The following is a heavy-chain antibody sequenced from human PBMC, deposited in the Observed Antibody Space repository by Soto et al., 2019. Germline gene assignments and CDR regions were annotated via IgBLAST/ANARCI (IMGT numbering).Heavy chain of an antibody. CDR2: INPSGGST. J-gene: IGHJ6*02. D-gene: IGHD3-10*01. Sequence: ASVKVSCKASGYTFTSYYMHWVRQAPGQGLEWMGIINPSGGSTSYAQKFQGRVTMTRDTSTSTVYMELSSLRSEDTAVYYCARDHPEYYYGSGSYYYYYYYGMDVWGQGTTVTVS. CDR3: ARDHPEYYYGSGSYYYYYYYGMDV. CDR1: GYTFTSYY. V-gene: IGHV1-46*01.